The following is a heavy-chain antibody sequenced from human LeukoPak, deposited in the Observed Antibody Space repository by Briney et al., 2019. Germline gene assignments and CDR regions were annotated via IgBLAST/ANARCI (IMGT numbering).Heavy chain of an antibody. D-gene: IGHD5-24*01. Sequence: AASVKVSCMPSGYTFSNFGINWVRPAPGQGLEGMGWISGNNDNPNYGQKFQGRLTVTTDTSTSTAYMELSRLRSDDTAVYYCARSEMATTKIDYWGQGTLVTVSS. CDR3: ARSEMATTKIDY. CDR1: GYTFSNFG. V-gene: IGHV1-18*01. J-gene: IGHJ4*02. CDR2: ISGNNDNP.